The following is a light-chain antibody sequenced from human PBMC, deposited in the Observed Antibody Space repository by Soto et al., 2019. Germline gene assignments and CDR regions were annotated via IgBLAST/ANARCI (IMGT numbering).Light chain of an antibody. Sequence: ETVMTQSPATLSVSPGERATLSCRASQSVSANLVWYQQKPGQPPRLLIYGASTRASGIPTRFSGSGSGTDFTLTISGLEPEDFAVYYCQQRNNWPWTFGQGTKVDIK. CDR1: QSVSAN. CDR3: QQRNNWPWT. V-gene: IGKV3D-15*01. CDR2: GAS. J-gene: IGKJ1*01.